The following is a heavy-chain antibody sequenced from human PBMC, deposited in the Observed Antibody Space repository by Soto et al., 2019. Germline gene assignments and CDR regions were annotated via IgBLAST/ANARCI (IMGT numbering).Heavy chain of an antibody. CDR2: IYYSGST. CDR1: VGSISSYY. Sequence: SETLSLTCTVSVGSISSYYWSWIRQPPGKGLEWIGYIYYSGSTNYNPSLKSRVTISVDTSKNQFSLKLSSVTAADTAVYYCASSLWNCSSTSCQEDYWGQGTLVTVSS. D-gene: IGHD2-2*01. CDR3: ASSLWNCSSTSCQEDY. V-gene: IGHV4-59*01. J-gene: IGHJ4*02.